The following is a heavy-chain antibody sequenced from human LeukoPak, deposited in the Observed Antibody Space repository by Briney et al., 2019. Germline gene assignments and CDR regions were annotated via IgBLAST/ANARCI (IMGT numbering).Heavy chain of an antibody. D-gene: IGHD5-18*01. CDR3: ARGGGGYPVSQFDP. V-gene: IGHV4-59*01. Sequence: SETLSHTCTVSGGSISSYYWSWIRQPPGKGLEWIGYISYSGSTNYNPCLKSRVTISVDTSKNKVSLKLNSVTTADTAVYYCARGGGGYPVSQFDPWGQGTLVTVSS. CDR2: ISYSGST. CDR1: GGSISSYY. J-gene: IGHJ5*02.